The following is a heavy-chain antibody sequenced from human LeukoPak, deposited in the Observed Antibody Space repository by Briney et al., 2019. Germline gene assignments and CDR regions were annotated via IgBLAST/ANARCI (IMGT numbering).Heavy chain of an antibody. CDR3: AKDVYGSSWSSFDC. Sequence: PGGSLRLSCAASGFTFSSYAMSWVRQAPGKGLEWVSGISGGGGSTFYADSVKGRFTISRDNSKSTLYLQMSSLRAEDTAVYYCAKDVYGSSWSSFDCWGQGTLVTVSS. CDR2: ISGGGGST. CDR1: GFTFSSYA. D-gene: IGHD6-13*01. J-gene: IGHJ4*02. V-gene: IGHV3-23*01.